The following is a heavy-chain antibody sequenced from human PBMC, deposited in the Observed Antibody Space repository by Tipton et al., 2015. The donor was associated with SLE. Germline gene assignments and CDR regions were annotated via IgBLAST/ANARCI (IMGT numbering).Heavy chain of an antibody. Sequence: TLSLTCIVSGGSFSSGSYHWSWIRQPAGKGLEWIGQMFSIGTTHYNPSLKSRVTVSVDTSKSQFSLKRTSVTAADTAVYYCARRRGASGLFDSWGQGILVTVSS. CDR2: MFSIGTT. J-gene: IGHJ4*02. CDR3: ARRRGASGLFDS. V-gene: IGHV4-61*09. CDR1: GGSFSSGSYH.